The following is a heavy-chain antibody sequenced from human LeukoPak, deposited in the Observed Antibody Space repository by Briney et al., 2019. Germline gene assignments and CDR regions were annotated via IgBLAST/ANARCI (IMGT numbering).Heavy chain of an antibody. D-gene: IGHD5-24*01. V-gene: IGHV4-61*02. CDR3: ARGGGWLKLRAFDN. Sequence: PSETLSLTCTVSGGSISSGSYYWSWIRQPAGKGLEWIGRIYTSGSTNYNPSLKSRVTISVDTSKNQFSLKLSSVTAAETAVYYCARGGGWLKLRAFDNWGQGTMVTGSS. CDR1: GGSISSGSYY. J-gene: IGHJ3*02. CDR2: IYTSGST.